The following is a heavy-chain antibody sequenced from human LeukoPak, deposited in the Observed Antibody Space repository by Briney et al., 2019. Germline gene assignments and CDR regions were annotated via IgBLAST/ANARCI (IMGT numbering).Heavy chain of an antibody. Sequence: PGGSLRLSCAASGFTFSSYWMHWVRQAPGKGRVWVSRINTDGSSTSYADSVKGRFTISRDNAKNTLYLQMNSLRAEDTAVYYCARFGAISSSDAFDIWGQGTMVTVSS. D-gene: IGHD3-3*01. CDR2: INTDGSST. CDR1: GFTFSSYW. J-gene: IGHJ3*02. CDR3: ARFGAISSSDAFDI. V-gene: IGHV3-74*01.